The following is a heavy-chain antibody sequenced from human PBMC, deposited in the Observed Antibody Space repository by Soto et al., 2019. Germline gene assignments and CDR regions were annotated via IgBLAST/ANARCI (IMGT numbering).Heavy chain of an antibody. J-gene: IGHJ4*02. CDR1: GFTFTRYS. Sequence: GGSLRLSCAASGFTFTRYSMNWVRQAPGKGLEWVSSISSTTNYIYYGDSMKVRFTISRDNAKNSLYLEMNSLRAEDTAVYYCARESEDLTSNFDYWGQGTLVTVSS. V-gene: IGHV3-21*06. CDR3: ARESEDLTSNFDY. CDR2: ISSTTNYI.